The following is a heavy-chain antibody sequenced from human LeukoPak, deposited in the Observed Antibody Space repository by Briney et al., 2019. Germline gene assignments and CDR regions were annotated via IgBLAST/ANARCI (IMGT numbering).Heavy chain of an antibody. CDR3: AKDQDPHSYGSGSYAPFDY. V-gene: IGHV3-23*01. Sequence: GGSLRLSCVASGFTFSNNWMIWVRQAPGKGLEWVSAISGSGGSTYYADSVKGRFTISRDNSKNTLYLQMKSLRAEDTAVYYCAKDQDPHSYGSGSYAPFDYWGQGTLVTVSS. CDR2: ISGSGGST. J-gene: IGHJ4*02. CDR1: GFTFSNNW. D-gene: IGHD3-10*01.